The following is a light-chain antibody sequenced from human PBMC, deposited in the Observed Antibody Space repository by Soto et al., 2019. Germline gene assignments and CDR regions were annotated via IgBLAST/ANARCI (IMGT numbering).Light chain of an antibody. V-gene: IGKV3-15*01. J-gene: IGKJ5*01. CDR2: GAS. CDR1: QSVSSSY. CDR3: QQYNNWPPQIT. Sequence: EVVMTQSPAPLSVSPGERATLSCRASQSVSSSYLAWYQQKPGQAPRLLIYGASTRATGIPARFSGSGSGTEFTLTISSLQSEDFAVYYCQQYNNWPPQITFGQGTRLEIK.